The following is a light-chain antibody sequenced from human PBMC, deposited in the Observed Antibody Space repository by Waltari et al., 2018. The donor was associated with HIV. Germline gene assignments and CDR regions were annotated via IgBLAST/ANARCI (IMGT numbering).Light chain of an antibody. Sequence: QSELPQPPSVSAAPGQRVTISCTGSSSNIGVGYDVHWYQQVPGRAPKVVIDGNSNRPSGVPVLFSGSKSGSSASLVITGLQSEDEADYYCQSYDSNLSGLFGGGTKVTVL. CDR3: QSYDSNLSGL. J-gene: IGLJ2*01. CDR2: GNS. CDR1: SSNIGVGYD. V-gene: IGLV1-40*01.